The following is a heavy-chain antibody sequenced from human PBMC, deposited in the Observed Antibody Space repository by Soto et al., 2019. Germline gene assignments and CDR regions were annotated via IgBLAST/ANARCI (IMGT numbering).Heavy chain of an antibody. V-gene: IGHV3-21*06. CDR1: VFIFTRYS. CDR2: ISSTTNYI. CDR3: ARESEDLHSNSDY. Sequence: VGSLRLSCASSVFIFTRYSMNWVRQSPGKGLEWVSSISSTTNYIYYGDSMKGRFTISRDNAKNSLYLEMNSLRAEDTAVYYCARESEDLHSNSDYWGQGTLVTVSS. J-gene: IGHJ4*02. D-gene: IGHD2-15*01.